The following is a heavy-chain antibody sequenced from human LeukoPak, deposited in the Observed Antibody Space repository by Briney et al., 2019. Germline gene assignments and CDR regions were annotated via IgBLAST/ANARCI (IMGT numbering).Heavy chain of an antibody. D-gene: IGHD6-6*01. CDR1: GVSISSYY. CDR3: AREPSIAARPWPYYYGMDV. V-gene: IGHV4-59*01. Sequence: SETLSLTCTVSGVSISSYYWSWIRQPPGKGLEWIGYIYYSGSTNYNPSLKSRVTISVDTSKDQFSLKLSSVTAADTAVYYCAREPSIAARPWPYYYGMDVWGQGTTVTVSS. J-gene: IGHJ6*02. CDR2: IYYSGST.